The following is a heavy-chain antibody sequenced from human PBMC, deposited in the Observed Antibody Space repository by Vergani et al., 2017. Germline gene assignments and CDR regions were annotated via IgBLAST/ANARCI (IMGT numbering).Heavy chain of an antibody. CDR1: GFDFSDYY. D-gene: IGHD3-22*01. Sequence: QVQLVESGGGLVKPGTSLRLSCVTSGFDFSDYYMACIRQAPGKGPEWIAYIIHRGTTISYAESVKGRLTISRDNSKKLLYLQMNSLRADDTALYFCARDYGSSGFQYWGQGTRVTVSS. J-gene: IGHJ4*02. CDR3: ARDYGSSGFQY. CDR2: IIHRGTTI. V-gene: IGHV3-11*04.